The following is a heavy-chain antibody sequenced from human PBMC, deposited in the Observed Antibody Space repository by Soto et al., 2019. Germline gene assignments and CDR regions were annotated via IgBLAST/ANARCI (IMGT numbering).Heavy chain of an antibody. V-gene: IGHV4-59*01. CDR1: GGSISSYY. J-gene: IGHJ6*02. CDR2: ICYSGST. CDR3: AREGVSSSWYNYYGMDV. D-gene: IGHD6-13*01. Sequence: SETLSLTCTVSGGSISSYYWSWIRQPPGKGLEWIGYICYSGSTNYNPSLKSRVTISVDTSKNQFSLKLSSVTAADTAVYYCAREGVSSSWYNYYGMDVWGQGTTVTVSS.